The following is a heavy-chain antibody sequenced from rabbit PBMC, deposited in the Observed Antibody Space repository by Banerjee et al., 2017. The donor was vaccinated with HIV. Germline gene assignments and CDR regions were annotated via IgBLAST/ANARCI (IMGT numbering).Heavy chain of an antibody. CDR1: GIDFSSYYY. D-gene: IGHD4-1*01. CDR2: IDAGSSGGT. CDR3: ARDLAGVIGWNFGL. V-gene: IGHV1S45*01. J-gene: IGHJ3*01. Sequence: QEQLEESGGDLVKPEGSLTLTCTASGIDFSSYYYMCWVRQAPGKGPEWIACIDAGSSGGTYYANWAKGRFTISKASSTTVTLQMTSLTAADTATYFCARDLAGVIGWNFGLWGQGTLVTVS.